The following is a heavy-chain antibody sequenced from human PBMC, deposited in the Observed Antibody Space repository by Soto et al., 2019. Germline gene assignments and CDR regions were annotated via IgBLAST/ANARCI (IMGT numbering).Heavy chain of an antibody. V-gene: IGHV4-39*01. J-gene: IGHJ3*01. D-gene: IGHD3-3*01. CDR1: GGSITKSGHY. Sequence: QMQLQESGPGLVKPSETLSLTCSVSGGSITKSGHYWGWIRQPPGKGLEWIGSIYHSGSTYYNPSLKSRLTISVDTSKNQFSLKLSSVTAADTAVYYCARLKTIFGAKDAFDVWGQGTMVTVSS. CDR3: ARLKTIFGAKDAFDV. CDR2: IYHSGST.